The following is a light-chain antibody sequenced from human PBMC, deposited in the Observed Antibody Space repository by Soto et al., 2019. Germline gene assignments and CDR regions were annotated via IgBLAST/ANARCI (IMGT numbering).Light chain of an antibody. CDR2: GNT. Sequence: QAVVTQPPSVSGAPGQRVTISSTGNSSNIGAGHDVHWYQKLPGTGPKLLIFGNTNRPSGVPDRFSGSKSGTSASLAITGLQAEDEADYHCQSYDTSLIMAFGGGTKLTVL. V-gene: IGLV1-40*01. CDR3: QSYDTSLIMA. CDR1: SSNIGAGHD. J-gene: IGLJ2*01.